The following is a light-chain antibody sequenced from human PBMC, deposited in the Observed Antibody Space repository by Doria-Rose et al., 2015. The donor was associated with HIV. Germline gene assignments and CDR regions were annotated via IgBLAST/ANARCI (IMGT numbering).Light chain of an antibody. Sequence: EIVLTQSPATLSLSPGERATLSCRASQSVSSNLAWYQQKPGQAPRLLIYDASNRATGIPARFSGSGSGTDFTLTISSLKPEDFAVYFCQQRSNWPPIFTFGPGTKVDI. CDR1: QSVSSN. J-gene: IGKJ3*01. CDR2: DAS. V-gene: IGKV3-11*01. CDR3: QQRSNWPPIFT.